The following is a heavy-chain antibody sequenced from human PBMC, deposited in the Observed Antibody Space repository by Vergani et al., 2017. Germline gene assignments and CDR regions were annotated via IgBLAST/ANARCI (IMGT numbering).Heavy chain of an antibody. CDR3: ARAPASGEIYFDF. CDR2: IFYNGMT. V-gene: IGHV4-30-4*08. D-gene: IGHD1-26*01. J-gene: IGHJ4*02. CDR1: GGPINSGYYY. Sequence: QVQLQESGPGLVKPSQTVSLSFPVSGGPINSGYYYWSWIRHPPGKGLEWIGYIFYNGMTYHNPSLKSRFSLSIDTSRNPFSLRVISVTAADTAVYYCARAPASGEIYFDFWGRGTLVTVSS.